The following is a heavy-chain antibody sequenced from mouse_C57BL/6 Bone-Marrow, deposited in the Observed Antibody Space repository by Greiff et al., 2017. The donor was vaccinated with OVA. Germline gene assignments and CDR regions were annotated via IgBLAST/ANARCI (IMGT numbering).Heavy chain of an antibody. J-gene: IGHJ1*03. Sequence: VHVKQSGTVLARPGASVKMSCKTSGYTFTSYWMHWVKQRPGQGLEWIGAIYPGNSDTSYNQKFKGKAKLTAVTSASTAYMELSSLTNEDSAVYYCTRGTTVVAHWYFGVWGTGTTVTVSS. CDR2: IYPGNSDT. CDR1: GYTFTSYW. CDR3: TRGTTVVAHWYFGV. V-gene: IGHV1-5*01. D-gene: IGHD1-1*01.